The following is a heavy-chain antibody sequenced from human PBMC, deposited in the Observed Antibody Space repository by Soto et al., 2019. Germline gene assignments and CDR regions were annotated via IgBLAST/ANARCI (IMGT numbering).Heavy chain of an antibody. D-gene: IGHD3-22*01. CDR1: GDSVFISTAA. J-gene: IGHJ3*01. Sequence: PQTFSLTCAISGDSVFISTAAWNWIRQSPSRGLECLGRTYYSSKWYNDYAVSVKSRITIKTDTSKHQFSLQLNSVTPDDTAVYYCARDSSGSGWFNASDLWGHGTMLTVSS. CDR2: TYYSSKWYN. CDR3: ARDSSGSGWFNASDL. V-gene: IGHV6-1*01.